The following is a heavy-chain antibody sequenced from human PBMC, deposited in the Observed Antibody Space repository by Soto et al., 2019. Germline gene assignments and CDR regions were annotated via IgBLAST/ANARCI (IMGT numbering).Heavy chain of an antibody. D-gene: IGHD6-6*01. CDR2: ISGGGGTT. CDR3: AKDQYASSLLRGSWDY. J-gene: IGHJ4*02. Sequence: EVQLLESGGDLVQPGGSLRLSCAASEFTFSSYAMNWVRQAPGKGLEWVSVISGGGGTTYYADSVKGRFRISRDNSKNTLYLQMNGLRAEDTAVYYCAKDQYASSLLRGSWDYWGQGTLVTVSS. CDR1: EFTFSSYA. V-gene: IGHV3-23*01.